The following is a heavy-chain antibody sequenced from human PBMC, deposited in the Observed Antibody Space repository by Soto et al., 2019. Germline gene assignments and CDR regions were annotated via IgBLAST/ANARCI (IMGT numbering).Heavy chain of an antibody. J-gene: IGHJ4*02. CDR1: GYTFTSYG. V-gene: IGHV1-18*01. Sequence: QVQLVQSGAEVKKPGASVKVSCKASGYTFTSYGISWVRQAPGQGLEWMGWISAYNGNTKYAQKLQGRVTMTTDTSTSTDYMEVRSLRSEDTAVYYCARDLAVGLVDYWGQGTLVTVSS. CDR2: ISAYNGNT. D-gene: IGHD6-19*01. CDR3: ARDLAVGLVDY.